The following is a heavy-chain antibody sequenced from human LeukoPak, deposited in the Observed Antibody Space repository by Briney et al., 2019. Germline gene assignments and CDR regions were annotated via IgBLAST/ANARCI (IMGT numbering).Heavy chain of an antibody. D-gene: IGHD3-16*01. V-gene: IGHV3-48*03. CDR3: ARDGPWGASGAFDI. Sequence: PGESLRLSCAASGFTFSSYEMNWVRQAPGKGLEWVSYISSSGSTIYYADSVKGRFTISRDNAKNSLYLQMNSLRAEDTAVYYCARDGPWGASGAFDIWGQGTMVTVSS. CDR2: ISSSGSTI. J-gene: IGHJ3*02. CDR1: GFTFSSYE.